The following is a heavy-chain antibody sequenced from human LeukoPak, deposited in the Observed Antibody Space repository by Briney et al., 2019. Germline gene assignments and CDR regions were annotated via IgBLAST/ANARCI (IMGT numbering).Heavy chain of an antibody. V-gene: IGHV3-7*04. D-gene: IGHD2-2*01. CDR2: IKTDGSKK. CDR3: ARGVLCYLCLDQ. J-gene: IGHJ4*02. CDR1: GFSLSSYW. Sequence: GSLRPSWAVSGFSLSSYWMGWVRQAARKGLECVAYIKTDGSKKYYLDSVKGRYTISRDNAKKSLYLQMNSLRVEDTAMYYCARGVLCYLCLDQWGQGTLVTVSS.